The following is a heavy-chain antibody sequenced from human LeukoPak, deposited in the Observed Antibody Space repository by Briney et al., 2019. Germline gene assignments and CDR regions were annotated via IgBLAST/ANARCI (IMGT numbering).Heavy chain of an antibody. CDR1: GGSISSYY. Sequence: SETLSLTCTVSGGSISSYYWSWIRQPPGKGLEWIGYIYYSGSTNCNPSLKSRVTISVDTSKNQFSLKLSSVTAADTAVYYCARDHGSGTYDYWGQGTLVTVSS. J-gene: IGHJ4*02. CDR2: IYYSGST. CDR3: ARDHGSGTYDY. V-gene: IGHV4-59*01. D-gene: IGHD3-10*01.